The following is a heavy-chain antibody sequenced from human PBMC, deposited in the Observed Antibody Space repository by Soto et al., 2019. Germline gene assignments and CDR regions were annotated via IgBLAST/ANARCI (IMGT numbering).Heavy chain of an antibody. D-gene: IGHD1-7*01. Sequence: PSETLSLTCAVSGGSFTSNNWWTWVRQPPGQGLEWIGEIYRTGSTNYNPSLKSRVTISLNKSENQFSLKVTSLTAADTAVYYCASRDPGTSVDYWGQGTLVTVSS. CDR3: ASRDPGTSVDY. J-gene: IGHJ4*02. CDR2: IYRTGST. CDR1: GGSFTSNNW. V-gene: IGHV4-4*02.